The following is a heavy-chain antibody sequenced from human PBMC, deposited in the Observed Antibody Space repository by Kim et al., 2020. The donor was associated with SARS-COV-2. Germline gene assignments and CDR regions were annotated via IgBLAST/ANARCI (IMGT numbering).Heavy chain of an antibody. J-gene: IGHJ4*02. V-gene: IGHV3-66*01. CDR2: ST. CDR3: AREPSTYFDY. Sequence: STYYADSVKGRFPISRDDSKNTVYLQMNSLRAEDTAVYFCAREPSTYFDYWGQGTLVTVSS.